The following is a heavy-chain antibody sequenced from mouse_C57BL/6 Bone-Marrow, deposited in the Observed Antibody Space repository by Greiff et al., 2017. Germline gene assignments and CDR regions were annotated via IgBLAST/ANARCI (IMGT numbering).Heavy chain of an antibody. D-gene: IGHD3-2*01. V-gene: IGHV1-81*01. CDR1: GYTFTSSG. CDR3: ARPDRGFAY. CDR2: IYPRSGNT. Sequence: VQLQESGAELARPGASVKLSCKASGYTFTSSGISWVKQRTGQGLEWIGEIYPRSGNTYYNEKFKGKATLTADKSSSTAYMELRSLTSEDSAVYFCARPDRGFAYWGQGTLVTVSA. J-gene: IGHJ3*01.